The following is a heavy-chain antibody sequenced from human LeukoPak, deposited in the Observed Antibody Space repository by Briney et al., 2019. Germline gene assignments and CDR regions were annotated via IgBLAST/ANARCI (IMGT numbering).Heavy chain of an antibody. Sequence: GASVKVSCKASGYTFTGYYMHWVRQAPGQGLEWMGWISAYNGNTNYAQKLQGRVTMTTDTSTSTAYMELRSLRSDDTAVYYCARDYYYGSGSYYRPSDDAFDIWGQGTMVTVSS. J-gene: IGHJ3*02. CDR3: ARDYYYGSGSYYRPSDDAFDI. V-gene: IGHV1-18*04. CDR1: GYTFTGYY. CDR2: ISAYNGNT. D-gene: IGHD3-10*01.